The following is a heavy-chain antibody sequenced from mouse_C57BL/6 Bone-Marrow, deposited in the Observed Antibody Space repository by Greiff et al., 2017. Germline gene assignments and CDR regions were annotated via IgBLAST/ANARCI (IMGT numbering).Heavy chain of an antibody. CDR1: GFTFSDYY. CDR3: ARALYYGYPGYFDV. CDR2: ISNGGGST. J-gene: IGHJ1*03. Sequence: EVKLVESGGGLVQPGGSLKLSCAASGFTFSDYYMYWVRQTPEKRLEWVAYISNGGGSTYYPDTVKGRFTISRENAKNTLYLQLSRLKSADTAVYYCARALYYGYPGYFDVWGTGTTGTVSS. D-gene: IGHD2-2*01. V-gene: IGHV5-12*01.